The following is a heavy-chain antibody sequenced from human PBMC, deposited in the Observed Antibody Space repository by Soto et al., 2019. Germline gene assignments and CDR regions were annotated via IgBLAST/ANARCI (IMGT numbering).Heavy chain of an antibody. CDR2: ISDDGSNK. V-gene: IGHV3-30-3*01. CDR3: ARDVTSSGVTYFDY. J-gene: IGHJ4*02. CDR1: GFTFGSFG. D-gene: IGHD3-10*01. Sequence: QMQLVESGGGVVQPGRSLRLSCAASGFTFGSFGFHWVRQAPGKGLEWLAIISDDGSNKYLADSVKGRFTISRDNSNNTLYLQMNSLRAEDTAVYYCARDVTSSGVTYFDYWGQGTLVTVSS.